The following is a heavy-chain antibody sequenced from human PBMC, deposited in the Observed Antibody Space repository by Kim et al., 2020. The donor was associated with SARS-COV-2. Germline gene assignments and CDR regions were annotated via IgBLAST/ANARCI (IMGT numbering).Heavy chain of an antibody. CDR1: GFTFSSYA. D-gene: IGHD2-8*01. Sequence: GGSLRLSCAASGFTFSSYAMSWVRQAPGKGLEWVSAISGSGGSTYYADSVKGRFTISRDNSKNTLYLQMNSLRAEDTAVYYCAKDGPRDIVLMVNVPKKVAFGVWGQGTMVTVAS. CDR2: ISGSGGST. CDR3: AKDGPRDIVLMVNVPKKVAFGV. V-gene: IGHV3-23*01. J-gene: IGHJ3*01.